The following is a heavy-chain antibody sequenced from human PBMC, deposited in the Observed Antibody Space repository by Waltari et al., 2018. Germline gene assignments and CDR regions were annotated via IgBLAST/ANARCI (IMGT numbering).Heavy chain of an antibody. D-gene: IGHD4-17*01. Sequence: EVQLVESGGGLVQHGGSLSLSCAASGFTFSSYAMSWVRQAPGKGLEWVSSITGSGDTTYYADSVKGRFTISRDNSKNTLYLQMNSLRAEDTAVYYCAKDQVGSVTTFYYWGQGTLVTVSS. V-gene: IGHV3-23*04. CDR3: AKDQVGSVTTFYY. J-gene: IGHJ4*02. CDR2: ITGSGDTT. CDR1: GFTFSSYA.